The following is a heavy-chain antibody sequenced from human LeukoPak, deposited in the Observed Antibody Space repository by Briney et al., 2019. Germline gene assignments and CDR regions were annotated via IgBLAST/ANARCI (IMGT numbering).Heavy chain of an antibody. CDR3: ARMSSSSWYYYYYMDV. V-gene: IGHV3-11*04. CDR1: GFTFSDYY. J-gene: IGHJ6*03. CDR2: ISSSGSTI. Sequence: GGSLRLSCAASGFTFSDYYMSWIRQAPGKGLEWVSYISSSGSTIYYADSVKGRFTISRDNAKNSLYLQMNSLRAEDTAVYYCARMSSSSWYYYYYMDVWGKGTTVTVSS. D-gene: IGHD6-13*01.